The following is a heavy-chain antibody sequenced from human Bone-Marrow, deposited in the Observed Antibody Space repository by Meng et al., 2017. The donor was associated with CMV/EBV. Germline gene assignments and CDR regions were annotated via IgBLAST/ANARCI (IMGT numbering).Heavy chain of an antibody. CDR1: GFTFNDYA. D-gene: IGHD3-3*01. Sequence: GGSLRLSCAASGFTFNDYALHWVRQAPGKGLEWVANIKQDGSEKYYVDSVKGRFTISRDNAKNSLYLQMNSLRAEDTAMYYCARTYDFWSGTDYWGQGTLVTVSS. CDR3: ARTYDFWSGTDY. V-gene: IGHV3-7*01. CDR2: IKQDGSEK. J-gene: IGHJ4*02.